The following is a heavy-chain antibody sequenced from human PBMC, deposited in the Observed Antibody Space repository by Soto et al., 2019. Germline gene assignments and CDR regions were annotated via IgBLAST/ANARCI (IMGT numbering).Heavy chain of an antibody. V-gene: IGHV1-18*01. CDR3: GRSVGLSYGMDV. CDR1: GYIFASYV. D-gene: IGHD1-26*01. Sequence: QVQLVQSGAEVKKPGASVKVSYKASGYIFASYVISWVRQAPGQGLEWMGWISAYNGNTNYAQKLQGRVTMSTDTSTSTAYMELRSLRSYDTAVYYCGRSVGLSYGMDVWGQGTTVTVSS. CDR2: ISAYNGNT. J-gene: IGHJ6*02.